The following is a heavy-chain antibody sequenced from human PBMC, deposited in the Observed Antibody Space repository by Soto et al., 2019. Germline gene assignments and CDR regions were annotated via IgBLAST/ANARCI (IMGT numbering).Heavy chain of an antibody. CDR2: INPNKGGT. Sequence: SVKASCKASGGPFSSYAFTWSRQPHGPALAWMGWINPNKGGTNYAQKFQGRVTMTRDTSISTAYMELSRLRSDDTAVEYCARDYDFWSGYYNQTYYYYYYGMDVWGQGTTVTVSS. J-gene: IGHJ6*02. D-gene: IGHD3-3*01. V-gene: IGHV1-2*02. CDR3: ARDYDFWSGYYNQTYYYYYYGMDV. CDR1: GGPFSSYA.